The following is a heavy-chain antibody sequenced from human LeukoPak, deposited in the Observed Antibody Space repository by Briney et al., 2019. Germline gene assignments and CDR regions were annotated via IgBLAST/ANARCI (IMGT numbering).Heavy chain of an antibody. CDR2: IYNSGNT. J-gene: IGHJ6*02. D-gene: IGHD3-9*01. CDR1: GGSVSSGSSY. CDR3: ARENDILTGYSSMDV. V-gene: IGHV4-61*01. Sequence: SETLSLTCTVSGGSVSSGSSYWSWIRQPPGKGLEWIGYIYNSGNTNYNPSLKSRVTISLDTSNNQLSLKLSSVTAADTAVYYCARENDILTGYSSMDVWGQGTTVTVSS.